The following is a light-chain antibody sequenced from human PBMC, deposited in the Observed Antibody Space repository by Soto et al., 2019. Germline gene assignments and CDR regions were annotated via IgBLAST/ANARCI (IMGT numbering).Light chain of an antibody. CDR3: SSYTTTSTAV. CDR1: SSDVGAFYY. J-gene: IGLJ1*01. V-gene: IGLV2-14*01. CDR2: EVS. Sequence: QSVLTQPASVSGSPGQSITISCTGTSSDVGAFYYVSWYQQHSGKAPKLMISEVSSRPSGVSYRFSGSKSGNTASLTISGLQAEDEADYYCSSYTTTSTAVFGTGTKVTVL.